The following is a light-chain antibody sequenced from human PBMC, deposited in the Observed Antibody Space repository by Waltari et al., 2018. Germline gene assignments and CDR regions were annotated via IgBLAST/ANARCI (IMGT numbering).Light chain of an antibody. J-gene: IGLJ2*01. CDR1: SSDVGGYKY. CDR2: DAI. Sequence: QSALTQPDSVSGSPGQSITISCTGTSSDVGGYKYVSWYQQYPGKAPKVIIYDAINRPSGVSTRVSGSKSGNSASLTISGLQAEDEADYYCGSFISSTTGIFGGGTRLTVL. CDR3: GSFISSTTGI. V-gene: IGLV2-14*03.